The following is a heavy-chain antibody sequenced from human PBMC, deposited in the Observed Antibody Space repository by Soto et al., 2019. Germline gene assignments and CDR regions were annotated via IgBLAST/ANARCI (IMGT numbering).Heavy chain of an antibody. J-gene: IGHJ2*01. CDR2: ISAYNGNT. CDR3: ARQATIFGVVIRAWYFDL. Sequence: QVQLVQSGAEVKKPGASVKVSCKASGYTFTSYGISWVRQAPGQGLEWMGWISAYNGNTNYAQKLQGRVIMTTDTFTSTAYMELRSLRSDDTAVYYCARQATIFGVVIRAWYFDLWGRGTLVTVSS. CDR1: GYTFTSYG. V-gene: IGHV1-18*04. D-gene: IGHD3-3*01.